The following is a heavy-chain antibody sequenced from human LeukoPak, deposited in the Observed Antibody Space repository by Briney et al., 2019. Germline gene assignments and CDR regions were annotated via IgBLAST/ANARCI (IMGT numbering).Heavy chain of an antibody. CDR1: GFTFSSYS. CDR2: ISSSSSTI. V-gene: IGHV3-48*01. CDR3: ARDSSHESELYYYDSSGYYYLYYFDY. D-gene: IGHD3-22*01. J-gene: IGHJ4*02. Sequence: GGSLRLSCAASGFTFSSYSMNWVRQAPGKGLERVSYISSSSSTIYYADSVKGRFTISRDNAKNSLYPQMNSLRAEDTAVYYCARDSSHESELYYYDSSGYYYLYYFDYWGQGTLVTVSS.